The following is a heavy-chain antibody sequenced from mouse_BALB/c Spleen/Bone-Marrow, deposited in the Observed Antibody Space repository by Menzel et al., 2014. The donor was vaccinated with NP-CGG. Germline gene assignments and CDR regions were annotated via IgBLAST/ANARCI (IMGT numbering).Heavy chain of an antibody. D-gene: IGHD2-1*01. V-gene: IGHV1-9*01. Sequence: VQGVESGAELMKPGASVKISCKATGYTFSSYWLEWVIQRPGHGLEWIGEILPGSGSFNYNEKFKGKATFTADTSSNIAYMQLSSLTSEDSAVYYCARWHYGNYYYAMDYWGQGTSVTVSS. CDR3: ARWHYGNYYYAMDY. CDR1: GYTFSSYW. J-gene: IGHJ4*01. CDR2: ILPGSGSF.